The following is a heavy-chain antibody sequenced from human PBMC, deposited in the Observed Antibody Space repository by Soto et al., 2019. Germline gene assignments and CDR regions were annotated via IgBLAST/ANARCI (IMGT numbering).Heavy chain of an antibody. Sequence: GASVKVSCKASGYTFTGYYMHWVRQAPGQELEWMGWINPNSGGTNYAQKFQGRVTMTRDTSISTAYMELSRLRSDDTAVYYCARDFSSGWPSGWFDPWGQGTLVTVSS. CDR1: GYTFTGYY. CDR2: INPNSGGT. J-gene: IGHJ5*02. D-gene: IGHD6-19*01. CDR3: ARDFSSGWPSGWFDP. V-gene: IGHV1-2*02.